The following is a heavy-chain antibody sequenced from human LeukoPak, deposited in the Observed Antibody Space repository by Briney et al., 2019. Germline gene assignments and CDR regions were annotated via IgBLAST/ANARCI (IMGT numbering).Heavy chain of an antibody. CDR3: ARDAHGDYGYYFDY. Sequence: PGGSLRLSCAASGFTVSGNYMSWVRQAPGKGLEYVSAISSNGGSTYYANSVKGRFTISRDNSKNTLYLQMGSLRAEDMAVYYCARDAHGDYGYYFDYWGQGTLVTVSS. D-gene: IGHD4-17*01. CDR2: ISSNGGST. J-gene: IGHJ4*02. V-gene: IGHV3-64*01. CDR1: GFTVSGNY.